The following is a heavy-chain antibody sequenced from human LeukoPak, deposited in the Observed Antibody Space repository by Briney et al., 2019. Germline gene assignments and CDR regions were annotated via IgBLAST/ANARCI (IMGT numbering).Heavy chain of an antibody. D-gene: IGHD2-21*02. CDR1: GFIFTSDA. J-gene: IGHJ4*02. V-gene: IGHV3-23*01. CDR3: AKWRGGDCYLDY. Sequence: GGSLRLSCAASGFIFTSDAMSWVRQAPGKGLEWVSAISGSGGSTYYADSGKGRFTISRDNSKNTLYLQVNSLRAEDTAVYYCAKWRGGDCYLDYWGQGTLVTVSS. CDR2: ISGSGGST.